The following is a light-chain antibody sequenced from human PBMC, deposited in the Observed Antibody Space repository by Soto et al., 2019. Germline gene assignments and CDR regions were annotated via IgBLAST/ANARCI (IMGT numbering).Light chain of an antibody. Sequence: VLTQSPGTLSLSPGERATLSCRASQTVRNNYLAWYQQKPGQAPRLLIYDASSRATGIPDRFSGGGSGTDFTLTISRLEPEDFAVYYCQQYGSSPTFGLGTKVDIK. CDR2: DAS. V-gene: IGKV3-20*01. CDR3: QQYGSSPT. CDR1: QTVRNNY. J-gene: IGKJ1*01.